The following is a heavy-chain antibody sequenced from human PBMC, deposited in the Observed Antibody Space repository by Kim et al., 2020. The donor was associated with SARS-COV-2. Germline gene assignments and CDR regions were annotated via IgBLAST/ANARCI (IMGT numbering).Heavy chain of an antibody. D-gene: IGHD3-16*01. CDR1: GGTFSTYA. CDR2: IIPIFATA. V-gene: IGHV1-69*13. Sequence: LVKVSCQASGGTFSTYAISWVRQAPGQGLEWMGGIIPIFATANYAQNFQGRVTITADASTYTAYMELSGLRSEDTAVYYCGFGGIAASFYYYNMDVWGQGTTVTVSS. J-gene: IGHJ6*02. CDR3: GFGGIAASFYYYNMDV.